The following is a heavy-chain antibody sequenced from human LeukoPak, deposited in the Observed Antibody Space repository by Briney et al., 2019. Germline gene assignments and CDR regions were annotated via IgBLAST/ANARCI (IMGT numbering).Heavy chain of an antibody. CDR1: GGSFSGYY. J-gene: IGHJ6*02. V-gene: IGHV4-34*01. D-gene: IGHD5-12*01. CDR3: ARYVGYPYYYGMDV. CDR2: INHSGST. Sequence: SETLSLTCAVYGGSFSGYYWSWIRQPPGKGLEGIGEINHSGSTNYNPSLKSRVTISVDTSKDQFSLKLSSVTAADTAVYYCARYVGYPYYYGMDVWGQGTTVTVSS.